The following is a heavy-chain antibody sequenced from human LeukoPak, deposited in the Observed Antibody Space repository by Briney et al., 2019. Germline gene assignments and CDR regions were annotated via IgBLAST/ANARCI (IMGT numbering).Heavy chain of an antibody. Sequence: GASVKVSCKASGYIFTGYYMHWVRQAPGQGLEWMGWINPNSGDTNYAQKLQGRVTMTTDTSTSTAYMELRSLRSDDTAVYYCARDDSGYDLGFDYWGQGTLVTVSS. CDR2: INPNSGDT. D-gene: IGHD5-12*01. V-gene: IGHV1-2*02. CDR3: ARDDSGYDLGFDY. J-gene: IGHJ4*02. CDR1: GYIFTGYY.